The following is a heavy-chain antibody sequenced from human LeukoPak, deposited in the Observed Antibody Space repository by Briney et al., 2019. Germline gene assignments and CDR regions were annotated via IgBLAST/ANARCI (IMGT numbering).Heavy chain of an antibody. CDR3: VRDPPRDTAMVWKY. J-gene: IGHJ4*02. CDR2: IQNNGVNE. D-gene: IGHD5-18*01. CDR1: GFSFSSYG. V-gene: IGHV3-30*19. Sequence: PGGSLRLSCAASGFSFSSYGMHWVRQAPGKGLQWVAHIQNNGVNEHYADSVKGRFTISRDNSENTLYLQMNSLRTEDTAVYYCVRDPPRDTAMVWKYWGQGTLVTVSS.